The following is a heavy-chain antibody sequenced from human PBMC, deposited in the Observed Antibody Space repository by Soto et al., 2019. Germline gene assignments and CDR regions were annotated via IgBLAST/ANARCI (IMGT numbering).Heavy chain of an antibody. CDR2: IYYSGST. CDR1: GGSISSSSYY. V-gene: IGHV4-39*01. CDR3: ARHGSVDDYVWGSYRSPLGGMDV. D-gene: IGHD3-16*02. Sequence: SETLSLTCTVSGGSISSSSYYWGWIRQPPGKGLEWIESIYYSGSTYYNPSLKSRVTISVDTSKNQFSLKLSSVTAADTAVYYCARHGSVDDYVWGSYRSPLGGMDVWGQGTTVTVSS. J-gene: IGHJ6*02.